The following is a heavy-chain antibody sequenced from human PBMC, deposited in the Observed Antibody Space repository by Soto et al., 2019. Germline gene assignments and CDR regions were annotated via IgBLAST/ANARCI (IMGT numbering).Heavy chain of an antibody. Sequence: VGSLRLSGATSGFTFSNFVMRWVRQTPGKGLDWVSTITETGGDTYYTDSVKGRFTISRDNSKNTLYLQMSSLRAEDTALYYCTKASSDRHHMDVWGQGTTVTVSS. CDR1: GFTFSNFV. CDR3: TKASSDRHHMDV. J-gene: IGHJ6*02. CDR2: ITETGGDT. V-gene: IGHV3-23*01.